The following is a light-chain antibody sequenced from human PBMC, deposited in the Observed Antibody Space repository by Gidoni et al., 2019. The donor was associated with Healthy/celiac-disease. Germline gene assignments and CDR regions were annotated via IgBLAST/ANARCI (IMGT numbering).Light chain of an antibody. CDR1: QSISSW. CDR3: QQYNSYSRT. V-gene: IGKV1-5*03. J-gene: IGKJ1*01. Sequence: DIQMTQSPSTLSASVGDRVTITCLASQSISSWLAWYQQKPGKAPKLLIYKASSLDSGVPSRFSGSGSGTEFTLTISSLQPDDFATYYCQQYNSYSRTFGQGPKVEIK. CDR2: KAS.